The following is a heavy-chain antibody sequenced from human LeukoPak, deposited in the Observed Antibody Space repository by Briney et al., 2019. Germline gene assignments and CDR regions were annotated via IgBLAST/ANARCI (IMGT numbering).Heavy chain of an antibody. CDR3: ARRRAYYDFWSTTAALDY. J-gene: IGHJ4*02. D-gene: IGHD3-3*01. CDR2: INHSGST. Sequence: SETLSLTCTVSGGSISSSSYYWGWIRQAPGKGLEWIGEINHSGSTNYNPSLKSRVTISVDTSKNQFSLKLSSVTAADTAVYYCARRRAYYDFWSTTAALDYWGQGTLVTVSS. CDR1: GGSISSSSYY. V-gene: IGHV4-39*07.